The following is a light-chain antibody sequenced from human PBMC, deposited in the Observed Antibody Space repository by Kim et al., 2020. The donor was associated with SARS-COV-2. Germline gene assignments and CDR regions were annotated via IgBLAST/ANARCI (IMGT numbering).Light chain of an antibody. V-gene: IGLV2-14*01. CDR1: SSDVGGYNY. Sequence: QSALTQPASVSGSPGQSITISCTGTSSDVGGYNYVSWYQQHPGKAPKLMIYDVSKRPSGVSNRFSGSKSGNTASLTISGLQAEDEADYYWSSYTSSSTFVFGTGTKV. CDR2: DVS. CDR3: SSYTSSSTFV. J-gene: IGLJ1*01.